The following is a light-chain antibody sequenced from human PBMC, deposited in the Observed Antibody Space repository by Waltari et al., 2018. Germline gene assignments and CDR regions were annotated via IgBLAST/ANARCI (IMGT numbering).Light chain of an antibody. CDR3: QHFYSYPSG. Sequence: AIQLTQSPSSLSASVGDRVTMTCRASQAISRSVAWFQQKPGKVPKLLIFEASDLEDGVPSRFGGSGGGTRFTLTISSLQPEYFATYYCQHFYSYPSGFGQGTRLEIK. CDR1: QAISRS. V-gene: IGKV1-13*02. J-gene: IGKJ5*01. CDR2: EAS.